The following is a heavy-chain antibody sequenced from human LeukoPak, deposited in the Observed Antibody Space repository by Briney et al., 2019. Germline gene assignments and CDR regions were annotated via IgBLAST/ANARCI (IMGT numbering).Heavy chain of an antibody. Sequence: SGTLSLTCAVSGGSISSSNWWSWVSQPPGKGLEWIGEIYHSGSTNYNPSLKSRVTISVDKSKNQFSLKLSSVTAADTAVYYCARAPRVLRYFDWLLYSGGFDYWGQGTLVTVSS. D-gene: IGHD3-9*01. J-gene: IGHJ4*02. V-gene: IGHV4-4*02. CDR1: GGSISSSNW. CDR2: IYHSGST. CDR3: ARAPRVLRYFDWLLYSGGFDY.